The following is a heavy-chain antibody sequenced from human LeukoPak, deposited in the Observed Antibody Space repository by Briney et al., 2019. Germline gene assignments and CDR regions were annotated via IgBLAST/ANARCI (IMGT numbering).Heavy chain of an antibody. CDR2: INPNSSGT. Sequence: ASVKVSCKASGYTFTGYYMHWVRQAPGQGLEWMGWINPNSSGTNYAQKFQGRVTMTRDTSISTAYMELSRLRSDDTAVYYCARDPGVLLWFGEQFDYWGQGTLVTVSS. J-gene: IGHJ4*02. CDR3: ARDPGVLLWFGEQFDY. D-gene: IGHD3-10*01. V-gene: IGHV1-2*02. CDR1: GYTFTGYY.